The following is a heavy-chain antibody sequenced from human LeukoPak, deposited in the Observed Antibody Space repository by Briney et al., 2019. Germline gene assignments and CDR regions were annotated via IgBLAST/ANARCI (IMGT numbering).Heavy chain of an antibody. CDR3: ARHRPDAYGDPLDY. Sequence: GGSLRLSCAASGFTFSSYSMNWVRQAPGKGLEWVSSISSSSSYIYYADSVKGRFTISRDNTKNSLYLQMNSLRAEDTAVYYCARHRPDAYGDPLDYWGQGTLVTVSS. D-gene: IGHD4-17*01. CDR2: ISSSSSYI. J-gene: IGHJ4*02. CDR1: GFTFSSYS. V-gene: IGHV3-21*01.